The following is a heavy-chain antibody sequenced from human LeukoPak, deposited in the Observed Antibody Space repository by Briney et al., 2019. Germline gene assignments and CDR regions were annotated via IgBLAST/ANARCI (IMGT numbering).Heavy chain of an antibody. CDR2: IKQDGSEK. D-gene: IGHD1-26*01. CDR3: ARDRTGDSGSYYGYWFDP. Sequence: GGSLRLSCAASGSTFSSYWMSWVRQAPGKGLEWVANIKQDGSEKYYVDSVKGRFTISRDNAKNSLYLQMNSLRAEDTAVYYCARDRTGDSGSYYGYWFDPWGQGTLVTVSS. CDR1: GSTFSSYW. V-gene: IGHV3-7*01. J-gene: IGHJ5*02.